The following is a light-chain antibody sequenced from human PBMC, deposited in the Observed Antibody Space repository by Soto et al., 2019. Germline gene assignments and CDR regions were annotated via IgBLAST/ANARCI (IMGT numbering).Light chain of an antibody. J-gene: IGKJ2*01. V-gene: IGKV3-11*01. CDR2: DAS. Sequence: EIVLTQSPATLSLSPGDRATLSCRASQSVSRYLAWYQQKPGQAPRLLIYDASNRATGIPARFGGSGSGTDFTLTIRSLEPEDFAVYYCQQRINWPRTFGQGTKLEIK. CDR3: QQRINWPRT. CDR1: QSVSRY.